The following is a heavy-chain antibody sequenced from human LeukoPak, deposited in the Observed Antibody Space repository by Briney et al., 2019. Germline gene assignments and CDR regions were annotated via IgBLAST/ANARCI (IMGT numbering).Heavy chain of an antibody. Sequence: SETLSLTCTVSGYSISSGYYWGWIRQPPGKGLEWTGSIDHSGSTYYNPSLKSRITISVDTSKNQFSLKLSSVTAADTAVYYCARGYGLLGYWGQGTLVTVSS. CDR2: IDHSGST. CDR1: GYSISSGYY. V-gene: IGHV4-38-2*02. J-gene: IGHJ4*02. D-gene: IGHD3-16*01. CDR3: ARGYGLLGY.